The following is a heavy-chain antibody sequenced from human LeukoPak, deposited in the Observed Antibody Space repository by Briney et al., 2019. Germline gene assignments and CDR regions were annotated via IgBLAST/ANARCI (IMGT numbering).Heavy chain of an antibody. CDR2: IIPIFGTA. CDR1: GGTFSSYA. Sequence: GASVKVSCKASGGTFSSYAISWVRQAPGHGLEWMGGIIPIFGTANYAQKFQGRVTITADESTSTAYMELSSLRSEDTAVYYCARAPGDFWSGSTYYYYMDVWGKGTTVTVSS. CDR3: ARAPGDFWSGSTYYYYMDV. D-gene: IGHD3-3*01. J-gene: IGHJ6*03. V-gene: IGHV1-69*13.